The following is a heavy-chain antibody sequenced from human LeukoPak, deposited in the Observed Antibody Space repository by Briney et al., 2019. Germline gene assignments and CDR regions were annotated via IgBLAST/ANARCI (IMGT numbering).Heavy chain of an antibody. Sequence: ASVKVSCKASGYTFTGYYMHWVRQAPGQGLEWLGWINTNTGNPTYAQGFTGRFVFSLDTSVSTAYLQISSLKAEDTAVYYCARPATVTTRAYYYYMDVWGKGTTVTVSS. D-gene: IGHD4-17*01. CDR3: ARPATVTTRAYYYYMDV. J-gene: IGHJ6*03. CDR2: INTNTGNP. CDR1: GYTFTGYY. V-gene: IGHV7-4-1*02.